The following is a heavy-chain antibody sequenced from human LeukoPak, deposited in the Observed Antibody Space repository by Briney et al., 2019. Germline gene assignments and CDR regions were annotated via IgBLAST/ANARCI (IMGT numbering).Heavy chain of an antibody. J-gene: IGHJ4*02. D-gene: IGHD3-9*01. Sequence: AETLSLTCTVSGGSISRYYWSWIRQPPGKGREWIGYIYYSGSTNYNPSLKSRLTISVDTSKKQLSLKLSSVTAADTAVYYCARGNGRYFDWLLHNYWGQGPLVTVSS. CDR2: IYYSGST. CDR1: GGSISRYY. V-gene: IGHV4-59*01. CDR3: ARGNGRYFDWLLHNY.